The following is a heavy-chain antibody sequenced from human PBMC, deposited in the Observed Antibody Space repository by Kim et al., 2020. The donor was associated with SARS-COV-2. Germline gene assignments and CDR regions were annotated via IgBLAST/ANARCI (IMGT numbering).Heavy chain of an antibody. D-gene: IGHD6-13*01. Sequence: SETLSLTCAVSGGSISSSNWWSWVRQPPGKGLEWIGEIYHSGSTNYNPSLKSRVTISVDKSKNQFSLKLSSVTAADTAVYYCARQQLVRYYYYMDVWGKGTTVTVSS. CDR3: ARQQLVRYYYYMDV. CDR1: GGSISSSNW. CDR2: IYHSGST. J-gene: IGHJ6*03. V-gene: IGHV4-4*02.